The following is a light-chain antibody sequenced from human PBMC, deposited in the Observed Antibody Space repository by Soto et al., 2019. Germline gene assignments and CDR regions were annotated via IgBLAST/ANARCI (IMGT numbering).Light chain of an antibody. CDR1: DSDVGRYDY. V-gene: IGLV2-14*01. Sequence: QSALTQPASVSGSPRQSIAISCTGTDSDVGRYDYVSWYQQHPGKVPKLMIFDVNNRPSGVSTRFSGSKSGNTASLTISGLQAEDEADYYCSSYTRNFTYVFGTGTKLTVL. CDR3: SSYTRNFTYV. J-gene: IGLJ1*01. CDR2: DVN.